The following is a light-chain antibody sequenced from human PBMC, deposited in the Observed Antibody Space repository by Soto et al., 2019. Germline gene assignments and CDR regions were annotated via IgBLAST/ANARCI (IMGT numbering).Light chain of an antibody. CDR3: QQRSNWRT. CDR2: DAS. J-gene: IGKJ5*01. CDR1: QSVSSY. V-gene: IGKV3-11*01. Sequence: EIVLTQSPATLSLSPGERATLSCRASQSVSSYLAWYQQKPGQAPRLLIYDASNRATGIQARFSGSGSGTDVTVTISNHEPEDFAVYSCQQRSNWRTFGQGTRLEIK.